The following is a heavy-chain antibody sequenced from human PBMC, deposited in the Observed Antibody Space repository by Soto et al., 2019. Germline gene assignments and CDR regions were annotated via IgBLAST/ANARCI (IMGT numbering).Heavy chain of an antibody. D-gene: IGHD2-2*01. J-gene: IGHJ6*03. CDR3: ARHPQLIVVVPAHYYYYYMDV. V-gene: IGHV4-39*01. Sequence: SETLSLTCTVSGGSISSSSYYWGWIRQPPGKGLEWIVSIYYSGSTYYNPSLKSRVTISVDTSKNQFSLKLSSVTAADTAVYYCARHPQLIVVVPAHYYYYYMDVWGKGTTVTVS. CDR1: GGSISSSSYY. CDR2: IYYSGST.